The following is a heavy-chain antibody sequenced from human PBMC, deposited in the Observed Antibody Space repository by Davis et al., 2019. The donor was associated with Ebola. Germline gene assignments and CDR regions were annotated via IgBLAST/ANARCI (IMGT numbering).Heavy chain of an antibody. J-gene: IGHJ6*04. CDR3: ARDGTGYTLAMDV. CDR1: GYTFTSYD. V-gene: IGHV1-8*01. Sequence: AASVKVSCKASGYTFTSYDINWVRQATGQGLEWLGWMNPNSGNTGYAQKFQGRVTMTRDTSTSTVYMELSSLRSEDTAVYYCARDGTGYTLAMDVWGKGTTVTVSS. D-gene: IGHD6-13*01. CDR2: MNPNSGNT.